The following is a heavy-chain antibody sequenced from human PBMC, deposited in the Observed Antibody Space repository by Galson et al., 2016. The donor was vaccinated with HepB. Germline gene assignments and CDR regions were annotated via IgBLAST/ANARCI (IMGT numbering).Heavy chain of an antibody. V-gene: IGHV3-30*04. CDR2: MSYDGTKK. J-gene: IGHJ4*02. CDR3: AKVKTGGDYDFWSLDY. Sequence: SLRLSCAASGFTFNTYAMYWVRQAPGKGLEWVSVMSYDGTKKYHADSVKGRFTISRDNSKNTLYLQMNSLRAEDTAVYYCAKVKTGGDYDFWSLDYWGQGTLVTVSS. D-gene: IGHD3-3*01. CDR1: GFTFNTYA.